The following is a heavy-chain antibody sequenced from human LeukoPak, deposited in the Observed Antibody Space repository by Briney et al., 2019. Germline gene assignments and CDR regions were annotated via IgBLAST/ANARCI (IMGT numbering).Heavy chain of an antibody. CDR2: IYDSGRA. Sequence: KLSQTQSLTCAVPGGSISSDGYSWSWIRQPPGKGLEWIGYIYDSGRAFYNASLKSRVSMSVDRSKNQFSLSLHSVTAADTAVYYCTTDRGYGHLANWGQGTLVTVSS. J-gene: IGHJ4*02. CDR3: TTDRGYGHLAN. V-gene: IGHV4-30-2*01. CDR1: GGSISSDGYS. D-gene: IGHD6-25*01.